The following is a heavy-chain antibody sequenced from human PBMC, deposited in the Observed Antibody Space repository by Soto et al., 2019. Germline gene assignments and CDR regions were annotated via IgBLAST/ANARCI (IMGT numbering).Heavy chain of an antibody. Sequence: EVQLLESGGGLVQPGGSLRLSCAASGFTFSSYAMSWVRQAPGKGLEWVSAISGSGGSTYYADSVKGRFTISRDNSKNTLYLQMNSLRAEDTAVYYCAKGEKFYFDWLTLFDYWGQGTLVTVSS. J-gene: IGHJ4*02. CDR3: AKGEKFYFDWLTLFDY. CDR1: GFTFSSYA. V-gene: IGHV3-23*01. CDR2: ISGSGGST. D-gene: IGHD3-9*01.